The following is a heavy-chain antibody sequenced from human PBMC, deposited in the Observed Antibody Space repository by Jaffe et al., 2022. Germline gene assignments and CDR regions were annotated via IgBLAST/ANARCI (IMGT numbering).Heavy chain of an antibody. CDR1: GYTFTTYY. V-gene: IGHV1-46*03. D-gene: IGHD4-17*01. CDR3: ARGYGDYDY. J-gene: IGHJ4*02. Sequence: QVQLVQSGAEVKKPGASVNVSCKASGYTFTTYYMHWVRQAPGQGLEWMGIINPSSGSTSSAQKFQGRVTMTSDTSTSTLYMELSSLRSEDTAVYYCARGYGDYDYWGQGTLVTVSS. CDR2: INPSSGST.